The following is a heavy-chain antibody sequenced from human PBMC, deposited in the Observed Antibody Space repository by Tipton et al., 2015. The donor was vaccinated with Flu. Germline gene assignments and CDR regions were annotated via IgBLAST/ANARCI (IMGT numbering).Heavy chain of an antibody. J-gene: IGHJ4*02. CDR3: ARGGGGNPNDY. CDR1: GGSISSGTYY. Sequence: TLSLTCTVSGGSISSGTYYWSWIRQHPGKGLEWIGFMYYSGSTSYNPSLKSRVSISVATSKNQFSLKLSSVTAADTAVYYCARGGGGNPNDYWGQGRLVTVSS. CDR2: MYYSGST. D-gene: IGHD4-23*01. V-gene: IGHV4-31*03.